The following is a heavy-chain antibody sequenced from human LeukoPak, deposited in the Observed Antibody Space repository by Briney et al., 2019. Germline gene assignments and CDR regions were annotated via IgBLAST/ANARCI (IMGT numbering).Heavy chain of an antibody. CDR3: ARGHPYYDFWSGYSYYFDY. V-gene: IGHV1-18*01. CDR1: GYTFTSYG. CDR2: ISAYNGNT. D-gene: IGHD3-3*01. Sequence: ASVKVSCKASGYTFTSYGISWVRQAPGQGLEWMGWISAYNGNTNYAQKLQGRVTMTTDTSTSTAYMELRSLRSDDTAVYYCARGHPYYDFWSGYSYYFDYWGQGTLVTVSS. J-gene: IGHJ4*02.